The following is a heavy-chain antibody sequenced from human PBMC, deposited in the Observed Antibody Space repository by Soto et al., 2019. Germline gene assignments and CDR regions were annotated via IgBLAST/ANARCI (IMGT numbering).Heavy chain of an antibody. J-gene: IGHJ6*02. CDR2: INPSGGST. Sequence: QVQLVQSGAEVKKPGASVKVSCKASGYTFTSYYMHWVLQAPGQGLEWMGIINPSGGSTSYAQKFQGRVTMTRDTSTSTVYMELSSLRSEDTAVYYCAREGIDDYYGMDVWGQGTTVTVSS. V-gene: IGHV1-46*03. D-gene: IGHD3-9*01. CDR1: GYTFTSYY. CDR3: AREGIDDYYGMDV.